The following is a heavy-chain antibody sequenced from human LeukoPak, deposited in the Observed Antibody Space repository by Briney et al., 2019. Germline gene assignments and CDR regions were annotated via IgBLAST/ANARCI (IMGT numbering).Heavy chain of an antibody. CDR3: AKGYYDYVWGSYYFDY. V-gene: IGHV3-23*01. CDR2: ISGSGGST. J-gene: IGHJ4*02. Sequence: GGSLRLSCAASGFTFSSYAMSWVRQAPGKGLEWVSAISGSGGSTYYADSVKGRLTISRDNSRDTLYLQMNSLRAEDTAVYYCAKGYYDYVWGSYYFDYCGQGTLVTVST. D-gene: IGHD3-16*01. CDR1: GFTFSSYA.